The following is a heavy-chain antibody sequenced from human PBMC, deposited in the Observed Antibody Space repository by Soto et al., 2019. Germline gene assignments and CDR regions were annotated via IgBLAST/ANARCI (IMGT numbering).Heavy chain of an antibody. D-gene: IGHD1-26*01. CDR2: ISGSGRNT. V-gene: IGHV3-23*01. J-gene: IGHJ4*02. CDR1: GFTFSSNG. CDR3: AKNGLRSSQSAIDS. Sequence: GGSLRLSCATSGFTFSSNGMSWVRQAPGKGLDWVSGISGSGRNTYYADSVKGRFTVSRDNSKNTLFLQMNSLRAEDTAVYYCAKNGLRSSQSAIDSWGQGTLVTVSS.